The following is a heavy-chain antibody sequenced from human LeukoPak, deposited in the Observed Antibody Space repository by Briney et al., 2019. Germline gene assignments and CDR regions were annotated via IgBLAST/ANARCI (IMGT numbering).Heavy chain of an antibody. CDR2: ISGNGGTT. CDR1: GFTFSSYA. Sequence: GGSLRLSCAASGFTFSSYAMSWVRQAPGKGLEWVSTISGNGGTTYYADSVEGRFTISRDSSKNTLYLQVNSLRAEDTAVYYCARDRDPLLWFGELSYWGQGTLVTVSS. CDR3: ARDRDPLLWFGELSY. J-gene: IGHJ4*02. V-gene: IGHV3-23*01. D-gene: IGHD3-10*01.